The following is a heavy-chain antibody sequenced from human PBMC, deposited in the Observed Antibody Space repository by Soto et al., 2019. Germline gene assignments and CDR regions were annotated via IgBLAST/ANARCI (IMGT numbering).Heavy chain of an antibody. J-gene: IGHJ2*01. Sequence: EVQLVESGGGLVKPGGSLRLSCAASGFTFSSYSMNWVRQAPGKGLEWVSSISSSSSYIYYADSVKGRFTISRDNAKNSLYLQMNSLRAEDTAVYYCARGTSTRDIVVVVAATKNWYFDLWGRGTLVTVSS. CDR2: ISSSSSYI. CDR3: ARGTSTRDIVVVVAATKNWYFDL. V-gene: IGHV3-21*01. D-gene: IGHD2-15*01. CDR1: GFTFSSYS.